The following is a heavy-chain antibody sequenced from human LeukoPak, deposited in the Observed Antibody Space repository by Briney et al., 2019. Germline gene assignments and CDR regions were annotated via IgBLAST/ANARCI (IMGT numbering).Heavy chain of an antibody. CDR1: GFTFSSYW. D-gene: IGHD5-18*01. J-gene: IGHJ4*02. CDR3: ARDRYFNTAPDY. CDR2: INSDGSST. Sequence: GGSLRLSCAASGFTFSSYWMHWVRQAPGKGLLWVSRINSDGSSTSYADSVKGRFTISRDNAKNTLYLQMNSLRAKDTAVYYCARDRYFNTAPDYWGQGTLVTVSS. V-gene: IGHV3-74*01.